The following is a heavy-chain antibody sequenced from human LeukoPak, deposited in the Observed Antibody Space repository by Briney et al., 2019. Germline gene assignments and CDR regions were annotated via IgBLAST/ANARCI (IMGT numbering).Heavy chain of an antibody. D-gene: IGHD1-26*01. CDR3: AREVGATSSTNYYFDY. Sequence: SETVSLTCAVYGGSFSGYYWSWIRQPPGKGLEWIGGINHRGSTNYNPSLKSRVTISVDTSKHKFSLKLCSVTAADTAVYYCAREVGATSSTNYYFDYWGQGTLVTVSS. CDR2: INHRGST. V-gene: IGHV4-34*01. CDR1: GGSFSGYY. J-gene: IGHJ4*02.